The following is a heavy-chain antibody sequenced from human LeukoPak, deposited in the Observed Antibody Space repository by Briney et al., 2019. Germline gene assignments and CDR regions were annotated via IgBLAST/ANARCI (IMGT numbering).Heavy chain of an antibody. J-gene: IGHJ5*02. CDR3: ARYYGSGSYSWFDL. V-gene: IGHV4-59*01. CDR1: GGSISGYY. Sequence: SETLSLTCAVSGGSISGYYWSWIRQPPGQGLEWIGEIDYSGSTNYNPSLKSRVTISVDTSKNQFSLKLSSVTAADTAVYYCARYYGSGSYSWFDLWGQGTLVTVSS. CDR2: IDYSGST. D-gene: IGHD3-10*01.